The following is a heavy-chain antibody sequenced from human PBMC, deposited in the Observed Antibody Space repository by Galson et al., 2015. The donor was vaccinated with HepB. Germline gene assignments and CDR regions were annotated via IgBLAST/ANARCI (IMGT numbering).Heavy chain of an antibody. J-gene: IGHJ3*01. V-gene: IGHV1-18*04. CDR3: ARVFKGALGVSSSWYVDVFDF. CDR1: GYTFTSYD. D-gene: IGHD6-13*01. Sequence: SVKVSCKASGYTFTSYDISWVRQAPGQGLEWMGWISTYNDNTNYPQKLQGRVTMTTDTSTSTAFMELRNLRSDDTAVYYCARVFKGALGVSSSWYVDVFDFWGQGTMVTVSS. CDR2: ISTYNDNT.